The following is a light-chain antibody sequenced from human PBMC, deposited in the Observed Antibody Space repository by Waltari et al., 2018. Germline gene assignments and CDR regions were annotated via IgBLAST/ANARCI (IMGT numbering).Light chain of an antibody. CDR1: ESVASN. CDR3: QQYNNWPPST. CDR2: HAS. V-gene: IGKV3-15*01. J-gene: IGKJ1*01. Sequence: EIVLTQSPATLSLSPGERVTLSCRASESVASNLAWYQQRPGQAPRLLIFHASTRATGIPAKFSGSGSGTEFTLTISSLQSEDFAVYYCQQYNNWPPSTFGQGTKVEIK.